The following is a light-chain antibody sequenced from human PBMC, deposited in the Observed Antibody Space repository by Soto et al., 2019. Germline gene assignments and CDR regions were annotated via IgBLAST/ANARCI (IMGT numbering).Light chain of an antibody. CDR3: QQANSFPRT. CDR1: QDISVW. J-gene: IGKJ3*01. CDR2: AAS. V-gene: IGKV1D-12*01. Sequence: DIQMTQSPSSVSASVGDRVTITCRASQDISVWLAWYQQKPGKAPKLLIYAASNLQTGVLSRFSGSGSGTDFTLSIHSLQPEDFATYYCQQANSFPRTFGPGTKVDIK.